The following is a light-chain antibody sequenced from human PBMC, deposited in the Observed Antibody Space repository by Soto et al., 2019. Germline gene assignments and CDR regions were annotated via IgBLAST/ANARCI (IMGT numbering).Light chain of an antibody. CDR2: GAS. J-gene: IGKJ4*01. CDR1: QSINNN. V-gene: IGKV3-15*01. CDR3: QQYNDLPLT. Sequence: EIVMTQSPATLSVSPGERATLSCRASQSINNNLAWYQQKRGQGPRLLIYGASSRATGTPARFSGSGSGTGFTLTISSLQSEDFSIYYCQQYNDLPLTFGGGNKVEIK.